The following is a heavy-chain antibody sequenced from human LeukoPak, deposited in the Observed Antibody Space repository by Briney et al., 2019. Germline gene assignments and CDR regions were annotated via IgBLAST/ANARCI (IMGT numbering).Heavy chain of an antibody. J-gene: IGHJ4*02. Sequence: PGGSLRLSCAASGFSFSSYAMSWVRQAPGKGLEWVSLISGSGDRTYYADSVKGRFTISRDNSKNTLDLQMNSLRADDTAVFYCAKDLRVLASAGSPFDFWGQGTLVTVSS. D-gene: IGHD6-13*01. CDR3: AKDLRVLASAGSPFDF. V-gene: IGHV3-23*01. CDR1: GFSFSSYA. CDR2: ISGSGDRT.